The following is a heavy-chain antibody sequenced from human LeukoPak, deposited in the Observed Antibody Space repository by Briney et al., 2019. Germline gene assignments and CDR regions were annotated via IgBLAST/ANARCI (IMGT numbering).Heavy chain of an antibody. CDR3: ARIATYYYDSRYFDY. CDR2: IYYSGST. D-gene: IGHD3-22*01. CDR1: GGSISSSSYY. Sequence: ASETLSLTCTVSGGSISSSSYYWGWIRQPPGKGLEWIGSIYYSGSTYYNPSLKSRVTISVDTSENQFSLKLSSVTAADTAVYYCARIATYYYDSRYFDYWGQGTLVTVSS. J-gene: IGHJ4*02. V-gene: IGHV4-39*07.